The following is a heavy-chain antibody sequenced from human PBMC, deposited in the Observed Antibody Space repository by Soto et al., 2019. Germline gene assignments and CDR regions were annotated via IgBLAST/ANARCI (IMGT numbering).Heavy chain of an antibody. CDR2: ISSSGDII. J-gene: IGHJ4*02. D-gene: IGHD3-22*01. Sequence: GGSLRLSCAGSGFSFSDYYMSWMRQAPGKGLEWVSYISSSGDIIYYADSVKGRFTISRDNAKNSLYLQMNSLRAEDTAVYYCARDLGYYASDGYFDYWGQGTVVTVSS. V-gene: IGHV3-11*01. CDR1: GFSFSDYY. CDR3: ARDLGYYASDGYFDY.